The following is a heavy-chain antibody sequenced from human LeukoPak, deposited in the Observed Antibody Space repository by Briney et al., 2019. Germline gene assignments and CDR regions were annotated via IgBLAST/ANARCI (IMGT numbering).Heavy chain of an antibody. Sequence: SETLSLTCTVSGGSISSSSYYWGWVRQPPGRGLEWIGSIYYSGSTYYNPSLKSRVTISEETSKNQCSLKRSAVTAADTAVYYCAREIVVVPPAMVFWGQGTLVTVSS. CDR1: GGSISSSSYY. CDR3: AREIVVVPPAMVF. CDR2: IYYSGST. V-gene: IGHV4-39*07. J-gene: IGHJ4*02. D-gene: IGHD2-2*01.